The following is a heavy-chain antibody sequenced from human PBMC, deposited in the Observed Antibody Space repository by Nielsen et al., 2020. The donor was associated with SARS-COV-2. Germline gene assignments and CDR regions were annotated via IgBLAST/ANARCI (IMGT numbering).Heavy chain of an antibody. Sequence: ASLKVSCNASGDTFTAYGISWVRQAPGQGLEWMAWIIPYNGNTNYAQRFQGRVTLTTDTSTSTAYMELKSLRSDDTAVYYCATEDTSGWFEFDSWGQGTLVTVSS. CDR3: ATEDTSGWFEFDS. CDR2: IIPYNGNT. CDR1: GDTFTAYG. J-gene: IGHJ4*02. D-gene: IGHD6-19*01. V-gene: IGHV1-18*04.